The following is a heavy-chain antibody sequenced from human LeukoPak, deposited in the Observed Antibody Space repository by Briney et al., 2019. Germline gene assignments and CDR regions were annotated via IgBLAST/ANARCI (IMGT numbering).Heavy chain of an antibody. J-gene: IGHJ4*02. D-gene: IGHD5-12*01. CDR2: ISADAATV. Sequence: GGSLRLSCTASGVIFSNYYMAWVRQPPGRGLECISYISADAATVKYADSVEGRFTVSRDNTQNSIYLEMSSLRVDDTAVYYCARMYSSGYYGDYFDYWGQGNLVSVSS. CDR1: GVIFSNYY. V-gene: IGHV3-11*04. CDR3: ARMYSSGYYGDYFDY.